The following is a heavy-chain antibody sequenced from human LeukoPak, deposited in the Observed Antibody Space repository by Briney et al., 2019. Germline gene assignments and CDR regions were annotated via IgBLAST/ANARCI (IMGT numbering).Heavy chain of an antibody. D-gene: IGHD3-22*01. J-gene: IGHJ4*02. CDR1: GFTFSSYA. Sequence: GGSLRLSCAASGFTFSSYAMSWVRQAPGKGLEWVSAISGSGGSTYYADSVKGRFTISRDNSKNTLYLQMNSLRAEDTAVYYCATDQSPNYYDSSGYYVYWGQGTLVTVS. V-gene: IGHV3-23*01. CDR3: ATDQSPNYYDSSGYYVY. CDR2: ISGSGGST.